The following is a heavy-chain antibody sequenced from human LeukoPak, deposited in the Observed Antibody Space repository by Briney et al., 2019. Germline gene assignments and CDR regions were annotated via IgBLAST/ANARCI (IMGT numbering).Heavy chain of an antibody. CDR3: ARDEDSGSSDAFDI. J-gene: IGHJ3*02. CDR1: GFIFSNYA. V-gene: IGHV3-30*02. Sequence: GGSLRLSCAASGFIFSNYAMQWVRQAPGMGLEWVAFIRYDGGNTYYADSVKGRFTISRDNSKNTLYLQMNSLRAEDSAVYYCARDEDSGSSDAFDIWGQGTMVTVSS. CDR2: IRYDGGNT. D-gene: IGHD1-26*01.